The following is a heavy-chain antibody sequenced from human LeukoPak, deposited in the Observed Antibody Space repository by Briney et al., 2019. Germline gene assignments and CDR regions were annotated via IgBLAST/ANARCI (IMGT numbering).Heavy chain of an antibody. D-gene: IGHD3-10*01. J-gene: IGHJ4*02. CDR2: MYPGDSDT. Sequence: GESLKISCKGSGYIFTNYWIGWVRQMPGKGLEWMGIMYPGDSDTRYSPSFQGQITISADKSISTTYLQWSSLTVSDTAMYYCAASTYGSGSYVGFDSWGQGTLASVSS. CDR3: AASTYGSGSYVGFDS. V-gene: IGHV5-51*01. CDR1: GYIFTNYW.